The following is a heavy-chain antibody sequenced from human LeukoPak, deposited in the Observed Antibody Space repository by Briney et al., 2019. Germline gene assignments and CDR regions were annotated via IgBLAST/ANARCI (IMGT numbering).Heavy chain of an antibody. Sequence: ASVKVSCMASGYTFTDHYAHWVRQAPGQGLEWMGWINPNIGGTNSAQKFQGRVTMTRDTSISTAYMELSRLRSDDTAVYYCAREETSGSSSAFDIWGQGTMVTVSS. CDR2: INPNIGGT. J-gene: IGHJ3*02. CDR1: GYTFTDHY. CDR3: AREETSGSSSAFDI. D-gene: IGHD1-26*01. V-gene: IGHV1-2*02.